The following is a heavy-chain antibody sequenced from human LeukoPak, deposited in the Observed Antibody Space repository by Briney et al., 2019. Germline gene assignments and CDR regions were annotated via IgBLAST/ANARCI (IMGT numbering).Heavy chain of an antibody. V-gene: IGHV4-34*01. CDR1: DGSFSGYS. CDR3: ARGAADAFDI. Sequence: PSETLSLACAVYDGSFSGYSWNWIRQPPGKGLEWIGYIYHSGSTYYNPSLKSRVTISVDRSKNQFSLKLSSVTAADTAVYYCARGAADAFDIWGQGTMVTVSS. CDR2: IYHSGST. J-gene: IGHJ3*02. D-gene: IGHD6-25*01.